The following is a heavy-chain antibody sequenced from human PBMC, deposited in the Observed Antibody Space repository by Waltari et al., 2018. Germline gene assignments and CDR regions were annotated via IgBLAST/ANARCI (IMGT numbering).Heavy chain of an antibody. D-gene: IGHD4-17*01. V-gene: IGHV3-48*03. CDR1: GFSLSDYG. CDR3: ARVWGVTTSDF. CDR2: ISSSGPTI. Sequence: QLVESGGGLVQPGGSLRLSGAASGFSLSDYGMKWVRQAPGKGLEWLSFISSSGPTIHYADSVKGRFTVSRDNTKNSLSLQMNSLRAEDTAVYYCARVWGVTTSDFWGQGTLVTVSS. J-gene: IGHJ4*02.